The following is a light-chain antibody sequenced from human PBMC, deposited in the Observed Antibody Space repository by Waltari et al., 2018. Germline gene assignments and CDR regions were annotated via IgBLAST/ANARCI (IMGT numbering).Light chain of an antibody. CDR2: LAS. V-gene: IGKV3-20*01. Sequence: EIVLTQSPGTLSLSPGERATLSCRASRSVSNSLAWYQQKPGQAPRLLIYLASSRATGVPDRFSGSGSATDFTLTISRLEPEDFAVYYCQQYGRFPVTFGQGTRLEIK. CDR3: QQYGRFPVT. J-gene: IGKJ5*01. CDR1: RSVSNS.